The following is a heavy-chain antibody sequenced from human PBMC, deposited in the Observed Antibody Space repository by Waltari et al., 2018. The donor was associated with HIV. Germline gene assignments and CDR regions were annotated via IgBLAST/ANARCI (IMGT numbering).Heavy chain of an antibody. D-gene: IGHD4-17*01. V-gene: IGHV4-30-4*01. CDR1: GGSISSGDFY. Sequence: QVQLQESGPGLVKPSQTLSLTCTVSGGSISSGDFYWSWIRQPPGKGLEWIGYIYYSGSTYYNPSLKSRVTISVDTSKNQFSLKLRYVTVADTAVYHCARSLYGDWTTWFDPWGQGALVTVSS. CDR2: IYYSGST. CDR3: ARSLYGDWTTWFDP. J-gene: IGHJ5*02.